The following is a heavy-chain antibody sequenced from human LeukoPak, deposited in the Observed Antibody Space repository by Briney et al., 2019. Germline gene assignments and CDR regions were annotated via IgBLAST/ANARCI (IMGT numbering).Heavy chain of an antibody. CDR2: IYYSGST. CDR3: ASTIYDILTGYSDDAFDI. D-gene: IGHD3-9*01. J-gene: IGHJ3*02. CDR1: GGSISSYY. V-gene: IGHV4-59*01. Sequence: SETLSLTCTVSGGSISSYYWSWIRQPPGKGLEWIRYIYYSGSTNYNPSLKSRVTISVDTSKNQFSLKLSSVTAADTAVYYCASTIYDILTGYSDDAFDIWGQGTIVTVSS.